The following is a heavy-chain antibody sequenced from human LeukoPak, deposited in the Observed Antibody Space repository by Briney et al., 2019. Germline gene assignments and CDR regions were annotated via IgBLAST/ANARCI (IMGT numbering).Heavy chain of an antibody. CDR3: AKSTSGWYGQGNY. V-gene: IGHV3-73*01. CDR1: GLAFSGSA. Sequence: GGSLRLSCAASGLAFSGSAIHWVRQASGKGLEWVGRIRSKANSFVKAYAASLEGRFTISRDDSSNTAYLQMNSLKTEDTAVYYCAKSTSGWYGQGNYWGQGTLVTVSS. CDR2: IRSKANSFVK. D-gene: IGHD6-19*01. J-gene: IGHJ4*02.